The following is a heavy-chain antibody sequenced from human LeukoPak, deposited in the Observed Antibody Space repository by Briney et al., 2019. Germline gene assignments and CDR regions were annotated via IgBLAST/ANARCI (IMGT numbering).Heavy chain of an antibody. Sequence: GGSLRLSCAASGFTFSSYGMHWVRQAPGKGLEWVAVISYDGSNKYYADSVKGRFTISRDNSKNTLYLQMNSLRAEDTAVYYCANDLGYCSSTSCYEGFDYWGQETLVTVSS. V-gene: IGHV3-30*18. CDR3: ANDLGYCSSTSCYEGFDY. J-gene: IGHJ4*02. CDR2: ISYDGSNK. D-gene: IGHD2-2*01. CDR1: GFTFSSYG.